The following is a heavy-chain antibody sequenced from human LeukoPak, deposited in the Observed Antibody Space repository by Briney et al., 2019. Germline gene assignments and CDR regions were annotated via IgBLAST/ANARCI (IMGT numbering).Heavy chain of an antibody. CDR3: ARGGRGYAYTYRPGEGNWFDP. CDR1: GGSFSGYY. CDR2: INHSGST. Sequence: PSETLSLTCAVYGGSFSGYYWSWIRQPPGKGLEWIGEINHSGSTNYNPSLKSRVTISVDTSKNQFSLKLSSVTVADTAVYYCARGGRGYAYTYRPGEGNWFDPWGQGTLVTVSS. J-gene: IGHJ5*02. D-gene: IGHD5-18*01. V-gene: IGHV4-34*01.